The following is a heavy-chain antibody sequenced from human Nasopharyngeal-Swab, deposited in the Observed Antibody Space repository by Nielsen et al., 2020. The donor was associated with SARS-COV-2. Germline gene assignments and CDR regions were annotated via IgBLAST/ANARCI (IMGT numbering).Heavy chain of an antibody. D-gene: IGHD3-22*01. CDR3: ARLQITMIVVVITRGWFDP. V-gene: IGHV4-34*01. CDR1: GGSFSGYY. Sequence: SETLSLTCAVYGGSFSGYYWSWIRQPPGKGLEWIGEINHSGSTNYNPSPKSRVTISVDTSKNQFSLKLSSVTAADTAVYYCARLQITMIVVVITRGWFDPWGQGTLVTVSS. J-gene: IGHJ5*02. CDR2: INHSGST.